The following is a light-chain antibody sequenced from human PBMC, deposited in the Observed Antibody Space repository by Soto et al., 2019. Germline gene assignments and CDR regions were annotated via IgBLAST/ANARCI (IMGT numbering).Light chain of an antibody. CDR3: LQYFDYYRT. J-gene: IGKJ1*01. Sequence: DIQMTQSPSTLSASVGDSVTITCRASQIISSWLAWYQQKPGNAPTLLIYKSSTVERGVPSRFSGSGSETEFTLTINSLQPDDFATYYGLQYFDYYRTFGQGTKVEIK. CDR2: KSS. CDR1: QIISSW. V-gene: IGKV1-5*03.